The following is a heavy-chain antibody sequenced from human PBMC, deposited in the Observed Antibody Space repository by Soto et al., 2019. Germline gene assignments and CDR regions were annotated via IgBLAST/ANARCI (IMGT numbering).Heavy chain of an antibody. Sequence: GGSLRLSCAASGFTFSSYWMSWVRQAPGKGLEWVANIKEDGSEKYYVDSVKGRFTISRDHAENSLYLQMNSLRAEDTAVYYCARADYYGSGGDYWGHGTLVTVSS. CDR1: GFTFSSYW. D-gene: IGHD3-10*01. CDR3: ARADYYGSGGDY. V-gene: IGHV3-7*01. J-gene: IGHJ4*01. CDR2: IKEDGSEK.